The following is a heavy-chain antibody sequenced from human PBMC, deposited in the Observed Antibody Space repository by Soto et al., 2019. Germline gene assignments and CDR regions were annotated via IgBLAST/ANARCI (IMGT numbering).Heavy chain of an antibody. J-gene: IGHJ6*02. Sequence: PGGSLRLSCAASGFTFSSYAMHWVRQAPGKGLEWVAVISYDGSNKYYADSVKGRFTISRDNSKNTLYLQMNSLRAEDTAVYYCARDLAVDNYYGMDVWGQGTTVTVSS. CDR3: ARDLAVDNYYGMDV. V-gene: IGHV3-30-3*01. CDR1: GFTFSSYA. D-gene: IGHD5-12*01. CDR2: ISYDGSNK.